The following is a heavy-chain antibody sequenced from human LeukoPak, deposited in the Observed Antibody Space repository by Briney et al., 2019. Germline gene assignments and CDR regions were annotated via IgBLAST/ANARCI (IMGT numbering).Heavy chain of an antibody. J-gene: IGHJ4*02. CDR1: GYTFTGYY. CDR2: INPNSGGT. V-gene: IGHV1-2*02. D-gene: IGHD1/OR15-1a*01. CDR3: ARDLSGITGTHDY. Sequence: ASVKVSCKASGYTFTGYYMHWVRQAPGQGLEWMGWINPNSGGTNYAQKFQGRVTMTRDTSISTAYMELSRLRSDDAAVYYCARDLSGITGTHDYWGQGTLVTVSS.